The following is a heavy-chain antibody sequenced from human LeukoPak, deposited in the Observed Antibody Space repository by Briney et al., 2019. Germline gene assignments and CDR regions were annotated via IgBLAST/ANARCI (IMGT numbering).Heavy chain of an antibody. J-gene: IGHJ4*01. CDR1: GCTFTSYA. CDR2: INAGNGNT. D-gene: IGHD1-26*01. Sequence: ASVKVSCKASGCTFTSYAMHWVRQAPGQRLEWMGWINAGNGNTKYSQEFQGRVTITRDTSASTAYMELSSLRSEDMAVYYCARAPSGSYPLYYFDYWGRGTLVTVSS. CDR3: ARAPSGSYPLYYFDY. V-gene: IGHV1-3*03.